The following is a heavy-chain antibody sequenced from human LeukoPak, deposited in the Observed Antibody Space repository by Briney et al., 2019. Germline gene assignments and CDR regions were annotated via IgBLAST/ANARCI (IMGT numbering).Heavy chain of an antibody. Sequence: SETLSLTCTVSGGSISSYYWGWIRQPPRRGVEWIGCIYYSGSTHYNPSLKSRVTISVDTSKNQFSLKLSSVTAADTAVYYCARTGCSGGSCYSGCDPWGEGTLVSVSS. D-gene: IGHD2-15*01. J-gene: IGHJ5*02. V-gene: IGHV4-59*01. CDR3: ARTGCSGGSCYSGCDP. CDR2: IYYSGST. CDR1: GGSISSYY.